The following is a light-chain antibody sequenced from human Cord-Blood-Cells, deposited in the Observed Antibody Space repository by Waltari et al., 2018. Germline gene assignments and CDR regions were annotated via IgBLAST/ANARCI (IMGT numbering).Light chain of an antibody. CDR1: SRDVGGYNY. CDR3: SSYTSSSTLV. CDR2: DVS. V-gene: IGLV2-14*01. Sequence: QSALPQPASVSGPPGQSLTISCPGTSRDVGGYNYLSWHQQHPGNAPKLMIYDVSNRPSGVSNRFSGSKSGNTASLTISGLQAEDEADYYCSSYTSSSTLVFGGGTKLTVL. J-gene: IGLJ2*01.